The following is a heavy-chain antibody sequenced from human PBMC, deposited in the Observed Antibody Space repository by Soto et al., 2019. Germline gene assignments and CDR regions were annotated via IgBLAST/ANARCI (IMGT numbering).Heavy chain of an antibody. V-gene: IGHV4-39*01. D-gene: IGHD2-15*01. CDR3: ATTTYCGGGSCRYYYYMDF. CDR2: IYYSGGT. J-gene: IGHJ6*03. Sequence: SETLSLTCTVSGGSISSSGYYWGWIRQPPGKGLEWIGSIYYSGGTYYTPSLKSRVTISVDTSKNQFSLKLSSVTAADTAVYYCATTTYCGGGSCRYYYYMDFWGKGITVTVSS. CDR1: GGSISSSGYY.